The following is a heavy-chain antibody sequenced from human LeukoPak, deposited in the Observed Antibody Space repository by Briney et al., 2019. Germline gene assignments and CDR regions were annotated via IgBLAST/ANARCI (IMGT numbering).Heavy chain of an antibody. D-gene: IGHD3-16*01. Sequence: SVKVSCKASGYTFTTYGLSWVRQAPGQGLEWMGGIIPIFGTANYAQKFQGRVTITADKSTSTAYMELSSLRSEDTAVYYCASNSFGEPLDYWGQGTLVTVSS. V-gene: IGHV1-69*06. CDR3: ASNSFGEPLDY. J-gene: IGHJ4*02. CDR2: IIPIFGTA. CDR1: GYTFTTYG.